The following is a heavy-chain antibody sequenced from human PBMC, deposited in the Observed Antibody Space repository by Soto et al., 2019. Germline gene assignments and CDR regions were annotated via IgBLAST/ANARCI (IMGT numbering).Heavy chain of an antibody. Sequence: QVQLVQSGAEVKKTGSSVKVSCTASGGTFSIYGFSWVRQAPGQGPEWIGGIIPILTTPNYAQKCQGRVTIVADECTTTVYMELSSLKFEGTAVYYCATSVGIAPTGEDGMDVWGQGTSVTVSS. CDR3: ATSVGIAPTGEDGMDV. CDR1: GGTFSIYG. J-gene: IGHJ6*02. CDR2: IIPILTTP. D-gene: IGHD2-8*02. V-gene: IGHV1-69*01.